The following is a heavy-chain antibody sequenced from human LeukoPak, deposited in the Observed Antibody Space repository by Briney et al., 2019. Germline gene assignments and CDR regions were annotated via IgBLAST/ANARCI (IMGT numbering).Heavy chain of an antibody. CDR3: ATVERYDFWGGPHFRWGY. V-gene: IGHV4-39*01. Sequence: SETLSLTCTVSGGSISSSSYYWGWIRQPPGKGLEWIGSIYYSGSTYYNPSLKSRVTISVDTSKNQFSLKLSSVTAADTAVYYCATVERYDFWGGPHFRWGYWGQGTLVTVSS. CDR2: IYYSGST. D-gene: IGHD3-3*01. CDR1: GGSISSSSYY. J-gene: IGHJ4*02.